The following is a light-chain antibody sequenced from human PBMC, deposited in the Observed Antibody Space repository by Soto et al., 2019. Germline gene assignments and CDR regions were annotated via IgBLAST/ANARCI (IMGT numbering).Light chain of an antibody. CDR3: CSYAGTSTYA. Sequence: QSVLTHPASVSGSPGQSITISCTGTTSDVGTYSLVSWYQQHPGKAPKLMIYEVTKRPSGVSNRFSGSKSGNTASLTISGLQAEDEADYYCCSYAGTSTYAFGTGTKVTVL. V-gene: IGLV2-23*02. CDR1: TSDVGTYSL. J-gene: IGLJ1*01. CDR2: EVT.